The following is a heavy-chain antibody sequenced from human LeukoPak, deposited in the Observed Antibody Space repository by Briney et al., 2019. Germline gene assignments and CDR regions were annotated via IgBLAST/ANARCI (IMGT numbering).Heavy chain of an antibody. V-gene: IGHV4-4*02. Sequence: SETLSLTCAVSGGSISSSNWWSWVRQPPGKGLEWIGEIYHSGSTNYNPSLKSRVAISVDKSKNQFSLKLSSVTAADTAVYYCARMYYYDSSYYFDYWGQGTLVTVSS. CDR3: ARMYYYDSSYYFDY. D-gene: IGHD3-22*01. CDR2: IYHSGST. J-gene: IGHJ4*02. CDR1: GGSISSSNW.